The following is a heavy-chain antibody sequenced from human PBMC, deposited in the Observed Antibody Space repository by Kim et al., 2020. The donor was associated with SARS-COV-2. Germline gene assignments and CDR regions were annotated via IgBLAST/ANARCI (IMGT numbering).Heavy chain of an antibody. D-gene: IGHD3-16*01. CDR1: GVSLRSGGYY. CDR3: ARSLGASMPTEHALDI. J-gene: IGHJ3*02. CDR2: IYYSGTT. V-gene: IGHV4-31*03. Sequence: TLSLTCTVSGVSLRSGGYYWIWMRQHPGKGPEYIGYIYYSGTTYYNPSLKSRLTILQDMSKNYFSLKLTSVTAADTAVYYCARSLGASMPTEHALDIWGQGTMLIVSS.